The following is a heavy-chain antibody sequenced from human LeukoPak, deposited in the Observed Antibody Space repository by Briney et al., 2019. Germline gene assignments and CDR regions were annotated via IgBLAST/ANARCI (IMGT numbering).Heavy chain of an antibody. CDR2: ISYDGSNT. D-gene: IGHD4-17*01. CDR1: GFTFSSYA. J-gene: IGHJ4*02. Sequence: WRTLCLSCAASGFTFSSYAMHWVCQAQRPGLGWVAVISYDGSNTYYAASVKGRFTISRDNSKNTLYLQMSSLRAEDTAVYYCARDRGDYGDLWYFDYWGQGTLVTVSS. CDR3: ARDRGDYGDLWYFDY. V-gene: IGHV3-30-3*01.